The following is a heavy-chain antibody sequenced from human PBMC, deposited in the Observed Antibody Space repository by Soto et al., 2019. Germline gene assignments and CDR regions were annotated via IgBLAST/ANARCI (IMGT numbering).Heavy chain of an antibody. CDR3: ARSWSYPAGYFDL. D-gene: IGHD1-26*01. Sequence: QVQLQESGPGLVKPSETLSLTCTVSGGSVSSGSYYWSWIRQPPGKGLEWIGYIYYSGSTNYNPSLKSRVTISVDTSKNQFSLKLSSVAAAHTAVYYCARSWSYPAGYFDLWGRGTLVTVSS. CDR1: GGSVSSGSYY. V-gene: IGHV4-61*01. CDR2: IYYSGST. J-gene: IGHJ2*01.